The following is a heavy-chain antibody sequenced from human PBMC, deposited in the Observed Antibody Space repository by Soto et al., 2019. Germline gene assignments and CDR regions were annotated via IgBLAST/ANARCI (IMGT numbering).Heavy chain of an antibody. J-gene: IGHJ1*01. V-gene: IGHV1-18*01. CDR3: AAAEYYYGGSDPRGRID. Sequence: ASVKVSCKASGYTFTSYGIRWVRQAPGQGLEWMGWIIAYNGNKKYAQKLQGRVSMTTDTSTSTAYMELSSLRSEDTAVYYCAAAEYYYGGSDPRGRIDWG. D-gene: IGHD3-22*01. CDR2: IIAYNGNK. CDR1: GYTFTSYG.